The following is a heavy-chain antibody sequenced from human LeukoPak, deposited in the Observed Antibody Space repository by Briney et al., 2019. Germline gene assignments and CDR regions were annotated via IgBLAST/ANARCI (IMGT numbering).Heavy chain of an antibody. V-gene: IGHV1-2*06. CDR3: ARISRIAAAGIGGSYYFDY. D-gene: IGHD6-13*01. CDR1: GYTFTGYY. CDR2: INPNSGGT. J-gene: IGHJ4*02. Sequence: ASVKVSCKASGYTFTGYYMHWVRQAPGQGLEWMGRINPNSGGTNYAQKFQGRVTMTRDTSISTAYMELSRLRSDDTAVYYCARISRIAAAGIGGSYYFDYWGQGTLVTVSS.